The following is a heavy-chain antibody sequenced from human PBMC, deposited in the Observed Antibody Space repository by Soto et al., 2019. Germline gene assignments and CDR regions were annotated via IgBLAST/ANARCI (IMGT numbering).Heavy chain of an antibody. CDR3: ARHQYYYDSSGYTLDY. D-gene: IGHD3-22*01. CDR2: VYYSGST. CDR1: GGSISSSTYY. J-gene: IGHJ4*02. V-gene: IGHV4-39*01. Sequence: SETLSLTCTVSGGSISSSTYYWGWIRQPPGKGLEWIGSVYYSGSTYYNPSLKSRVTVSVDTSNNQFSLKLNSVTAADTAVYYCARHQYYYDSSGYTLDYWGQGTLVTVSS.